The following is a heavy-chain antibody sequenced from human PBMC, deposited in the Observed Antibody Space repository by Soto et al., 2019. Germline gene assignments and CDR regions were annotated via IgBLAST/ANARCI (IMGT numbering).Heavy chain of an antibody. D-gene: IGHD2-15*01. CDR3: AREGSYGWYDC. V-gene: IGHV1-18*01. CDR2: ISGYNGNA. J-gene: IGHJ5*01. CDR1: GYTFSSHG. Sequence: QVQLVQSGAEVRKPGASVKVSCKASGYTFSSHGIIWVRQAPGQGLEWMGWISGYNGNAKYAQRCQGRVTMTTDTSTSTVYMDLRSVGSDDSAVYYCAREGSYGWYDCWGQGTLVTVSS.